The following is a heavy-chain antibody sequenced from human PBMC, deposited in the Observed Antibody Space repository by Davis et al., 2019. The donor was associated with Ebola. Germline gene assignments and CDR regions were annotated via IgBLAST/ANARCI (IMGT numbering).Heavy chain of an antibody. CDR2: ISWNSGSI. V-gene: IGHV3-9*01. CDR3: AREGAEAGTSFDF. J-gene: IGHJ4*02. D-gene: IGHD6-13*01. CDR1: GFTFDDYA. Sequence: SLKISCAASGFTFDDYAMHWVRQVPGKGLEWVSGISWNSGSIGYADSVKGRFTISRDNSKNTLYLQMNTLRAEDTALYYCAREGAEAGTSFDFWGQGALVTVSS.